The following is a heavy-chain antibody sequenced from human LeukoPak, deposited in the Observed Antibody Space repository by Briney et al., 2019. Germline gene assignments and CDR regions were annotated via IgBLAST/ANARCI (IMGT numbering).Heavy chain of an antibody. CDR3: ARVPPGGSYYTLPV. D-gene: IGHD3-10*01. V-gene: IGHV3-21*01. CDR2: ISSSSSYI. J-gene: IGHJ6*02. CDR1: GFTFSSYS. Sequence: GGSLRLSCAASGFTFSSYSMNWVRQAPGKGLEWVSSISSSSSYIYYADSVKGRFTISRDNAKNSLYLQMNSLRAEDTAVYYCARVPPGGSYYTLPVWGQGTTVTVSS.